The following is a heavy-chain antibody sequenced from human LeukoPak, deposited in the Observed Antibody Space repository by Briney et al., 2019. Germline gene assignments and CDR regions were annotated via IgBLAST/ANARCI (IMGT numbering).Heavy chain of an antibody. CDR1: GGSISTYF. CDR2: IHDSGST. D-gene: IGHD3-22*01. V-gene: IGHV4-59*12. Sequence: PSETLSLTCSVSGGSISTYFWSWIRQPPGKGLEWIGYIHDSGSTNYNPSLKSRVTISVDTSKNQFSLKLSSVTAADTAVYYCARVGPYYYDSSGYYYAPAFDIWGQGTMVTVSS. CDR3: ARVGPYYYDSSGYYYAPAFDI. J-gene: IGHJ3*02.